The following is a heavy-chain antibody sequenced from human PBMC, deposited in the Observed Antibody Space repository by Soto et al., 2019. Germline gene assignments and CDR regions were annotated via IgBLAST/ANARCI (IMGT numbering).Heavy chain of an antibody. CDR1: GFTFSSYA. CDR2: ICVDGGNK. CDR3: ARGQLPAATTYFDF. D-gene: IGHD2-15*01. J-gene: IGHJ4*02. Sequence: QVHLVESGGGVVQPGGSLRLSCAASGFTFSSYAIHWVRQAPGKGLEWVAVICVDGGNKYYADSVRGRFTISRDNSKNTLFLQMNSLRAEDTAVYYCARGQLPAATTYFDFWGQGTLVIVSS. V-gene: IGHV3-33*01.